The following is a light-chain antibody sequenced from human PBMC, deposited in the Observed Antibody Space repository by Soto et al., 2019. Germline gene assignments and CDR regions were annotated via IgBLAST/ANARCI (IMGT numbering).Light chain of an antibody. J-gene: IGKJ4*01. V-gene: IGKV3-15*01. CDR2: DAY. CDR1: QSVSST. CDR3: QQYNNWPLT. Sequence: DIVMTQSPATLSVSPGERATLSCRASQSVSSTLAWYQQKPGQAPRLLIYDAYTRATGIPARFSGSGSGTEFTLTISSLQSEDFAVYYCQQYNNWPLTFGGGTKVEIK.